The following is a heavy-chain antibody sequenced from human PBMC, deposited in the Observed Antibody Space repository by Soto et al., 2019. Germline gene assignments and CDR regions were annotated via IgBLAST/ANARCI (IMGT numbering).Heavy chain of an antibody. V-gene: IGHV1-69*01. CDR2: LIPIFGTA. CDR3: ARVEDVPLGGNNWFDP. D-gene: IGHD3-10*01. J-gene: IGHJ5*02. Sequence: QVQLVQSGAAVKKPGSSVKVSCKASVGTFSSYAISWVRQAPGQGLEWMGGLIPIFGTANYAQKFQGRVTITADESASTAYMELSSLRSEDTAVYYCARVEDVPLGGNNWFDPWGQGTLVTVSS. CDR1: VGTFSSYA.